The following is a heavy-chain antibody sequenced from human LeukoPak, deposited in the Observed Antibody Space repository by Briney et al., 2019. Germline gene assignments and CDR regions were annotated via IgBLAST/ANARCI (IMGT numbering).Heavy chain of an antibody. CDR1: GGSISSSSYY. V-gene: IGHV4-39*01. CDR2: IYYSGST. J-gene: IGHJ5*02. CDR3: ARHERCSSINCIYNWFDP. D-gene: IGHD2-2*01. Sequence: TSETLSLTCTVSGGSISSSSYYWGWIRQPPGKGLEWIGSIYYSGSTYYNPSLKSRVTISVDPSKNQFSLNLRSVTAADTAVYYCARHERCSSINCIYNWFDPWGQGTLVIVSS.